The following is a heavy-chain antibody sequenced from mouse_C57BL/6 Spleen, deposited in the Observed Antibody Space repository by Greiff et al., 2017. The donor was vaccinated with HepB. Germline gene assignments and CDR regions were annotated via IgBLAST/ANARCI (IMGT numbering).Heavy chain of an antibody. V-gene: IGHV1-64*01. D-gene: IGHD1-1*02. CDR1: GYTFTSYW. CDR3: ARKGDYGFDY. J-gene: IGHJ2*01. CDR2: IHPNSGST. Sequence: QVQLQQSGAELVKPGASVKLSCKASGYTFTSYWMHWVKQRPGQGLEWIGMIHPNSGSTNYNEKFKSKATLTVDKSSSTAYMQLSSLTSEDSAVYYCARKGDYGFDYWGQGTTLTVSS.